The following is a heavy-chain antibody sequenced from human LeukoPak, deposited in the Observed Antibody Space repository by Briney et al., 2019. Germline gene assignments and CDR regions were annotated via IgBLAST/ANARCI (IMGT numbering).Heavy chain of an antibody. CDR3: ARPILPNVVGWFDP. CDR2: INHSGST. D-gene: IGHD3-9*01. J-gene: IGHJ5*02. CDR1: GGSFSGYY. Sequence: SETLSLTCAVYGGSFSGYYWSWIRQPPGKGLEWIGEINHSGSTNYNPSLKSRVTISVDTSKNQFSLKLSSVTAADTAVYYCARPILPNVVGWFDPWGQGILVTVSS. V-gene: IGHV4-34*01.